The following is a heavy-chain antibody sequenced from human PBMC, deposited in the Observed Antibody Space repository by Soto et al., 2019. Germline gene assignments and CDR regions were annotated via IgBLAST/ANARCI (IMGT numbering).Heavy chain of an antibody. D-gene: IGHD2-2*01. J-gene: IGHJ6*02. CDR3: GRGYCTGSSCPRAHYGLDV. V-gene: IGHV3-53*01. CDR1: GFTVSSNY. CDR2: IYSGGST. Sequence: GGSLRLSCAASGFTVSSNYMSWVRQAPGKGLEWVSVIYSGGSTYYADSVKGRFTISRDNSKNTLYLQMNSLRAEDTAVYYCGRGYCTGSSCPRAHYGLDVWGQGTTVTVSS.